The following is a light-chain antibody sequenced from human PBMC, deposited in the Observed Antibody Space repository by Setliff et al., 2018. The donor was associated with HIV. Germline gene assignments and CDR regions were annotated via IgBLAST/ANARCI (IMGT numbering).Light chain of an antibody. CDR2: DVS. Sequence: QSALTQPASVSGSPGQSITISCTGTSSDIAIYNFVSWYQHHPGKAPKLIIYDVSNRPSGVSNRFSGSKPGNTASLTISGLQAEDEADYYCSSYTSSSTLVFGTGTKVTVL. V-gene: IGLV2-14*03. CDR1: SSDIAIYNF. CDR3: SSYTSSSTLV. J-gene: IGLJ1*01.